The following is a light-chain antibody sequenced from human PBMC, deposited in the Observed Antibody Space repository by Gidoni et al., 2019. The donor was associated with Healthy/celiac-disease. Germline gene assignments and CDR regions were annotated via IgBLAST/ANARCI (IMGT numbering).Light chain of an antibody. CDR3: QQYYSYPPLT. V-gene: IGKV1-8*01. J-gene: IGKJ4*01. CDR1: QGISSY. Sequence: AIRMTQSPSSFSASTGDRVTITCRASQGISSYLAWYQQKPGKAPKLLIYAASTLQSGVPSRFSGSGSGTDFTLTISCLQSEDLATYYCQQYYSYPPLTFXGXTKVEIK. CDR2: AAS.